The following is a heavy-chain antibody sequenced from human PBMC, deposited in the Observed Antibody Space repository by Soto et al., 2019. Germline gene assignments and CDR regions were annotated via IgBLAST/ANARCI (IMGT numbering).Heavy chain of an antibody. V-gene: IGHV3-74*03. CDR3: ARDLGGPDY. CDR2: LSSDGFGT. CDR1: GFTLSAYW. Sequence: GGSLRLSCAASGFTLSAYWMHWVRQAPGRGLEWVSRLSSDGFGTAYADSVKGRFHISRDNARNTLFLQMNGLRAEDTAVYYCARDLGGPDYWGRGTLVTVSS. J-gene: IGHJ4*02. D-gene: IGHD3-16*01.